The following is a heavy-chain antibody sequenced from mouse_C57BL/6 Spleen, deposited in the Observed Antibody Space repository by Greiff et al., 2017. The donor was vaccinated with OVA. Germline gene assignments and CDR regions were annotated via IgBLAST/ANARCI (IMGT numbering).Heavy chain of an antibody. CDR1: GYSFTGYY. V-gene: IGHV1-42*01. Sequence: EVQLQQSGPELVKPGASVKISCKASGYSFTGYYMNWVKQSPEKSLEWIGEINPSTGGTTYNQKFKAKATLTVDKSSSTAYMQLKSLTSEDSAVYYCAIDSSGYVDYFDYWGQGTTLTVSS. J-gene: IGHJ2*01. CDR2: INPSTGGT. CDR3: AIDSSGYVDYFDY. D-gene: IGHD3-2*02.